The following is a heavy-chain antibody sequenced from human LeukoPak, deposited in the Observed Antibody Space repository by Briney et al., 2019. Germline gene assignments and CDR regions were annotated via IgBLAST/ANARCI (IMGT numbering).Heavy chain of an antibody. J-gene: IGHJ3*02. D-gene: IGHD2-21*02. CDR1: GFDFTYAW. CDR3: ARDSYCGGDCYSLHDAFDI. CDR2: IRSKLDGETT. V-gene: IGHV3-15*01. Sequence: PGGSLRLSCKTSGFDFTYAWMRWVRQAPGKGPEWVGRIRSKLDGETTDYAAPVKGRFTISRDNSKNTLYLQMNSLRAEDTAVYYCARDSYCGGDCYSLHDAFDIWGQGTMVTVSS.